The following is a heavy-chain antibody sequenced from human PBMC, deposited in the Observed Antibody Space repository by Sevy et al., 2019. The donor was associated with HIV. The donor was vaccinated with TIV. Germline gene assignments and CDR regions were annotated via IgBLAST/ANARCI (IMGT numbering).Heavy chain of an antibody. CDR2: IYNRENTDYNT. D-gene: IGHD5-12*01. Sequence: SETLSLTCIVSGASITTNYWSWIRQPAGKGLELIGRIYNRENTDYNTNYNPSLESRVSMSIDTSKNQFSLNLSSVTVADTAVYYCARAVFSTSGTYYFDYWGQGTLVTVSS. V-gene: IGHV4-4*07. CDR1: GASITTNY. J-gene: IGHJ4*02. CDR3: ARAVFSTSGTYYFDY.